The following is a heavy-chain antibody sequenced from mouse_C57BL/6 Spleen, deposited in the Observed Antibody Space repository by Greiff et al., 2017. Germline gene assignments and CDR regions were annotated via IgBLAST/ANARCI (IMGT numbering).Heavy chain of an antibody. CDR3: ARRYYGSSRGYFDV. Sequence: VQLQQPGAELVRPGSSVKLSCKASGYTFTSYWMHWVKQRPIQGLEWIGNIDPSDSETHYNQKFKDKATLTVDKSSSTAYMQLSSLTSEDSAVYYCARRYYGSSRGYFDVWGTGTTVTVSS. CDR2: IDPSDSET. CDR1: GYTFTSYW. V-gene: IGHV1-52*01. J-gene: IGHJ1*03. D-gene: IGHD1-1*01.